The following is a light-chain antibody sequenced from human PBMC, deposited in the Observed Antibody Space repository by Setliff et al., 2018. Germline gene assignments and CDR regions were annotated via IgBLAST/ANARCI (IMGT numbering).Light chain of an antibody. CDR3: GAYAGSSKKI. CDR1: SSDIGDYNY. J-gene: IGLJ1*01. CDR2: DVD. Sequence: QSVLSQPPSASGSPGQSVTISCTGTSSDIGDYNYVSWYQHHPGKPPKLLIYDVDKRPSGVPDRFSGSKSGNTASLTVSGLQADDEADYYCGAYAGSSKKIFGTGTKGTVL. V-gene: IGLV2-8*01.